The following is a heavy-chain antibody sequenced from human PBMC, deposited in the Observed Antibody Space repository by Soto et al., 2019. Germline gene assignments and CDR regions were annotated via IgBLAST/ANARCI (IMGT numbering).Heavy chain of an antibody. J-gene: IGHJ4*02. D-gene: IGHD3-10*01. Sequence: EVQLVESGGGLVQPGGSLRLSCAASGFTFSSYSMNWVRQAPGKGLEWGSYISSSSSTIYYAASVKGRFTISRANAQNSLYLQMNSLRDGDTAVYYCARDGGGVRGVPLHFDYWGQGTLVIVCS. CDR2: ISSSSSTI. CDR3: ARDGGGVRGVPLHFDY. CDR1: GFTFSSYS. V-gene: IGHV3-48*02.